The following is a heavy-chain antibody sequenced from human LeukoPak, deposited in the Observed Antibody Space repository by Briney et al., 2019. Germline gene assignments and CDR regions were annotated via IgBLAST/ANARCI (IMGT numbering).Heavy chain of an antibody. CDR1: GFTFSNAW. J-gene: IGHJ4*02. Sequence: GGSLRLSCAASGFTFSNAWMSWVRQAPGKGLEWVGRIKSKTDGGTTDYAAPVKGRFTISRDDSKNTLYLQMNSLKTEDTAVYYCTTLSSGYSRRMDDYWGQGTLVTVSS. D-gene: IGHD3-22*01. V-gene: IGHV3-15*01. CDR3: TTLSSGYSRRMDDY. CDR2: IKSKTDGGTT.